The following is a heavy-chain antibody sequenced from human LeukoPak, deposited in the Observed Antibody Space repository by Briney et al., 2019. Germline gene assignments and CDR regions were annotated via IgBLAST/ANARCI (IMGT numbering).Heavy chain of an antibody. V-gene: IGHV3-23*01. J-gene: IGHJ4*02. CDR2: ISGSGGST. Sequence: GGSLRLSCAASGFTFSCYAMSWVRQAPGKGLEWVSAISGSGGSTYYADSVKGRFTISRDNSKNTLYLQMNSLRAEDTAVYYCAREPGYYDSSGYYYGAGYFDYWGQGTLVTVSS. D-gene: IGHD3-22*01. CDR1: GFTFSCYA. CDR3: AREPGYYDSSGYYYGAGYFDY.